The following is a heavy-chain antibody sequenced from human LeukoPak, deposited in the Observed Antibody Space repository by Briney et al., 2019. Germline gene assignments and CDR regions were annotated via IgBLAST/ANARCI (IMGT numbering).Heavy chain of an antibody. D-gene: IGHD1-26*01. V-gene: IGHV3-48*04. J-gene: IGHJ4*02. Sequence: GGSLRLSCAASGFTFSSYSMNWVRQAPGKGLEWVSYISSSSSTIYYADSVKGRFTISRDNAKNSLYLQMNSLRAEDTAVYYCARGGRIVGATRYFDYWGQGTLVTVSS. CDR2: ISSSSSTI. CDR3: ARGGRIVGATRYFDY. CDR1: GFTFSSYS.